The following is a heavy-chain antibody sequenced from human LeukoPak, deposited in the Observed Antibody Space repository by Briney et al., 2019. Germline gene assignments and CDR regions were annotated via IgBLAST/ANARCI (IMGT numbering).Heavy chain of an antibody. CDR2: ITPILGTA. D-gene: IGHD1-26*01. V-gene: IGHV1-69*13. CDR1: GGTFSSYA. J-gene: IGHJ4*02. Sequence: SVKVSCKASGGTFSSYAISWVRQAPGQGLEWRGGITPILGTANYAQKFQGRVTITADEPTSTAYLKLSSLRSEDTAVYYCAREGAIVGTTGSYFDYWGQGTLVIVSS. CDR3: AREGAIVGTTGSYFDY.